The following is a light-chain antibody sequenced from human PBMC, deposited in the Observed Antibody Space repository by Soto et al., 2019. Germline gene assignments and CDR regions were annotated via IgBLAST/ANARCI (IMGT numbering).Light chain of an antibody. Sequence: NFMLTQPHSVSESPGKTVTISCTRSSGSIASNYVQWYQQRPGSAPTTVIYEDNQRPSGVPDRFSGSIDSSSNSAALNISGLKTDDEADYYCQSYDSSNVVFGGGTQLTVL. J-gene: IGLJ2*01. CDR1: SGSIASNY. CDR3: QSYDSSNVV. V-gene: IGLV6-57*04. CDR2: EDN.